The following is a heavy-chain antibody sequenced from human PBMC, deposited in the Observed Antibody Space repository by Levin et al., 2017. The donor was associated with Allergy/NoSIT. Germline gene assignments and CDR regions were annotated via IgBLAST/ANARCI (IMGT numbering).Heavy chain of an antibody. J-gene: IGHJ6*02. CDR1: GFTFRIYW. Sequence: GGSLRLSCAASGFTFRIYWMSCVRQAPGKGLEWVANIHQDGSEKYYVDSVKGRFTISRDNAKNSLYLQMHSLRAEDTAVYYCARVPKASYYGLDVWGQGTTVTVSS. V-gene: IGHV3-7*04. CDR2: IHQDGSEK. CDR3: ARVPKASYYGLDV.